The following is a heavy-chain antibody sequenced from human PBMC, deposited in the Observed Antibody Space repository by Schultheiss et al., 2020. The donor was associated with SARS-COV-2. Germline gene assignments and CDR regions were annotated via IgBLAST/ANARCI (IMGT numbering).Heavy chain of an antibody. J-gene: IGHJ4*02. CDR3: ARDQGRINYFDY. D-gene: IGHD1-14*01. Sequence: GGSLRLSCAASGFTFGTYWMHWVRQTPGKGLVWVSRINNDGSDTIYADSVKGRFSISRDNAKNTLYLQMNSLRAEDAAVYYCARDQGRINYFDYWGQGTLVTVSS. CDR2: INNDGSDT. CDR1: GFTFGTYW. V-gene: IGHV3-74*01.